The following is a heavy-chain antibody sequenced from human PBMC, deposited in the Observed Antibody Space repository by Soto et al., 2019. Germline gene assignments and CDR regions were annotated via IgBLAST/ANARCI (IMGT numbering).Heavy chain of an antibody. Sequence: SETLSLTCTVSGGSISSSSYYWGWIRQPPGKGLEWIGSIYYSGSTYYNPSLKSRVTISVDTSKNQFSLKLSSVTAADTAVYYCARHRRCSGGSCYFNWFDPWGQGTLVTVSS. V-gene: IGHV4-39*01. CDR2: IYYSGST. CDR3: ARHRRCSGGSCYFNWFDP. CDR1: GGSISSSSYY. D-gene: IGHD2-15*01. J-gene: IGHJ5*02.